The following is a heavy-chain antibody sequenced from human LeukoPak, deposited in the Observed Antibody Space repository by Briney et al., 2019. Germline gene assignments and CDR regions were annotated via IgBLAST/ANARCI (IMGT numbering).Heavy chain of an antibody. CDR2: IYHSGST. CDR1: GGSISSSNW. Sequence: SGTLSLTCAVSGGSISSSNWWSWVRQPPGKGLEWIGEIYHSGSTNYNPSLKSRVTISVDKSKNQFSLKLSSVTAADTAVYYCARVVGGFLEWSLYGMDVWGQGTTVTVSS. V-gene: IGHV4-4*02. CDR3: ARVVGGFLEWSLYGMDV. J-gene: IGHJ6*02. D-gene: IGHD3-3*01.